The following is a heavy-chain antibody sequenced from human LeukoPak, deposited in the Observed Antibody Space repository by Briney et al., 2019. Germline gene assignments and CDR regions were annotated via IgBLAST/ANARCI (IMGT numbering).Heavy chain of an antibody. V-gene: IGHV4-59*01. J-gene: IGHJ6*03. CDR1: GGSISGYY. CDR2: IYYSGST. Sequence: AEPLSLTCTVSGGSISGYYWSWIRQPPGKGLEGIVYIYYSGSTNYHPSLKSRVTISVDTSKNQFSLKLSSVTAADTAVYYCARVGSGYYYYYYRDVWGKGTTVTVSS. CDR3: ARVGSGYYYYYYRDV. D-gene: IGHD1-26*01.